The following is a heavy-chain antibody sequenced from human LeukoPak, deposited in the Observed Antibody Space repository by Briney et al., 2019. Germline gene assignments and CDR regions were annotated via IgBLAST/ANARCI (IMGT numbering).Heavy chain of an antibody. CDR2: INHSGRT. J-gene: IGHJ5*02. CDR1: GGSLSCYY. V-gene: IGHV4-34*01. Sequence: SETLSLTCAVYGGSLSCYYWSWIRQPPGKGLDWIGEINHSGRTNYNPCLTSRVTISVDTSKHQFSLRLGSVPGAEPAVYYCARQLKRKGAAAALNWSYPWGQGSLVTVSS. CDR3: ARQLKRKGAAAALNWSYP. D-gene: IGHD6-13*01.